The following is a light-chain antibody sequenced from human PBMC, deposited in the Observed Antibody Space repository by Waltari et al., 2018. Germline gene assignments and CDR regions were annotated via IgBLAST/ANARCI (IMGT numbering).Light chain of an antibody. CDR2: VNSAGSH. V-gene: IGLV4-69*01. J-gene: IGLJ3*02. CDR3: QTGGFGIWV. CDR1: SGHSNYP. Sequence: QLMLTQSPSASASLGASVKLTCTLSSGHSNYPIAWHQQQPEKGPRYLMTVNSAGSHIKGDGIPDRFSGSSSGAERYLPISILQSEDETDYYCQTGGFGIWVFGGGTKLTVL.